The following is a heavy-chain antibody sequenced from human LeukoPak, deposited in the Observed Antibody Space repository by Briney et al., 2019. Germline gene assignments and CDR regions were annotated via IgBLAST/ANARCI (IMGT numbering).Heavy chain of an antibody. CDR1: GFTFSDSY. Sequence: SGGSLRLSCAASGFTFSDSYMSWIRQAAGKGLEWISYISSTSSHTNYADSVKGRFTISRDNAKRPLYLQMNSLRAEDTAVYYCARGSARWFDPWGQGTLVTVSS. CDR3: ARGSARWFDP. V-gene: IGHV3-11*05. J-gene: IGHJ5*02. CDR2: ISSTSSHT.